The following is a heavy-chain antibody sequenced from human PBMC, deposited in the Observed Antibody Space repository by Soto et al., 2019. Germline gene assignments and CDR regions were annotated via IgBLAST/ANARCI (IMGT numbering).Heavy chain of an antibody. V-gene: IGHV4-34*01. J-gene: IGHJ4*02. CDR3: ARIIAVHFDY. CDR2: INHSGST. CDR1: GGSFSGYY. Sequence: TLSLTCAVYGGSFSGYYWSWIRQPPGKGLEWIGEINHSGSTNYNPSLKSRVTISVDTSKNQFSLKLSSVTAADTAVYYCARIIAVHFDYWGQGTLVTVSS. D-gene: IGHD6-19*01.